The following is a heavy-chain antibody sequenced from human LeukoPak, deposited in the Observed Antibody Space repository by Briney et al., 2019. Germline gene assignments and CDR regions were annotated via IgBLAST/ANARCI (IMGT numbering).Heavy chain of an antibody. V-gene: IGHV3-7*01. CDR2: IKQDGSEK. Sequence: GGSLRVSCAASGFTFSSYWMSWVRQAPGKGLEWVANIKQDGSEKYYVDSVKGRFTISRDNAKNSLYLQMNSLRAEDTAVYYCARLSYQTNYYYDSSGYLDYWGQGTLVTVSS. J-gene: IGHJ4*02. CDR3: ARLSYQTNYYYDSSGYLDY. CDR1: GFTFSSYW. D-gene: IGHD3-22*01.